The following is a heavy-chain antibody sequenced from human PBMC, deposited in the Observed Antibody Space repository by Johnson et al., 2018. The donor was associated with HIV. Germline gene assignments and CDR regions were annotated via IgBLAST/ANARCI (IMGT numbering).Heavy chain of an antibody. J-gene: IGHJ3*02. Sequence: QVQLVESGGGVVQPGRSLRLSCAASGFTFNSYPMHWVRQAPGKGLEWVAVISYDGNNKYYADSVKGRFTISRDNSKNKLYLQMNSLKTEDTAVYYCTTHQIWETFYAFDIWGQGTVVTVSS. D-gene: IGHD1-26*01. CDR3: TTHQIWETFYAFDI. CDR1: GFTFNSYP. CDR2: ISYDGNNK. V-gene: IGHV3-30*04.